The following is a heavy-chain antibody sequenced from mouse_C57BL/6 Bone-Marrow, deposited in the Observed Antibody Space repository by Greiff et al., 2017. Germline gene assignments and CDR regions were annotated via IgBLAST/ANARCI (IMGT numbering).Heavy chain of an antibody. Sequence: VQLQQPGAELVKPGASVKLSCKASGYTFTSYWMQWVKQRPGQGLEWIGEIDPSDSYTNSNQKFKGKATLTVDTSSSTAYMQLSSLTSEDSAVYYCARSYYYGSRRGDYWGQGTSVTVSS. CDR1: GYTFTSYW. CDR2: IDPSDSYT. CDR3: ARSYYYGSRRGDY. V-gene: IGHV1-50*01. D-gene: IGHD1-1*01. J-gene: IGHJ4*01.